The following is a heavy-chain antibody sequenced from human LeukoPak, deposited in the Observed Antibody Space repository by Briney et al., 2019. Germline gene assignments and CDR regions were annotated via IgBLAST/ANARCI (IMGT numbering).Heavy chain of an antibody. CDR3: ARDRPITHGAFDI. Sequence: GGTLRLSCAASGFTFSSYCKHWVRQPPGKGMVWVSRINSDGSSTSYTSSVKDRLTISTDNATNTLYLQMNSPRAEDTTVYYCARDRPITHGAFDIWSQGTMVTVSS. V-gene: IGHV3-74*01. CDR1: GFTFSSYC. CDR2: INSDGSST. J-gene: IGHJ3*02.